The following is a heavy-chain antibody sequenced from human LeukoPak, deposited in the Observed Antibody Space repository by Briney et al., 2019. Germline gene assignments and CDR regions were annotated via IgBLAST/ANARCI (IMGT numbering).Heavy chain of an antibody. J-gene: IGHJ4*02. D-gene: IGHD3-22*01. CDR3: AKRGVVIRVILVGFHKEAYYFDS. CDR1: EIPLSNYG. V-gene: IGHV3-23*01. Sequence: GGPLKLSCAVSEIPLSNYGMSWVRQAPGKGLEWVAGISDRGGRPNYADSVKGRFTISRDNPKNTLYLQMNSLRAEDTAVYFCAKRGVVIRVILVGFHKEAYYFDSWGQGALVTVSS. CDR2: ISDRGGRP.